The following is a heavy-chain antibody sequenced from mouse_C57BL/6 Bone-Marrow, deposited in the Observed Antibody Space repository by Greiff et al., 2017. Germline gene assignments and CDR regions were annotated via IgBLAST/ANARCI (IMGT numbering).Heavy chain of an antibody. CDR3: ARGLLYWYFDV. V-gene: IGHV3-1*01. CDR1: GYSITSGYD. J-gene: IGHJ1*03. CDR2: ISYSGST. Sequence: EVQLVESGPGMVKPSQSLSLTCTVTGYSITSGYDWHWIRHFPGNKLEWMGYISYSGSTNYNPSLKSRISITHDTSKNHFFLKLNSVTTEDTATYYCARGLLYWYFDVWGTGTTVTVSS.